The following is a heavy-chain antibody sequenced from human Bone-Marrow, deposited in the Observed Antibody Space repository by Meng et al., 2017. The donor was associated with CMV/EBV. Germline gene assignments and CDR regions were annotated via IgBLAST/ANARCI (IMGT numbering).Heavy chain of an antibody. CDR2: IYYSGTS. CDR1: GGSISSSDYY. D-gene: IGHD3/OR15-3a*01. CDR3: ARLNFAGKSERRGFDP. J-gene: IGHJ5*02. Sequence: SETLSLTCTVSGGSISSSDYYWGWVRQPPGKGLEWIGTIYYSGTSYYNPSLESRVTISVDTSKNQFSLKLSSVTAADTAVFYCARLNFAGKSERRGFDPWGQGTLVTVSS. V-gene: IGHV4-39*07.